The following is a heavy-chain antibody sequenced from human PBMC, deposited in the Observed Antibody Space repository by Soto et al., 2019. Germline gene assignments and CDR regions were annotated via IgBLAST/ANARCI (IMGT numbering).Heavy chain of an antibody. CDR1: GGTFSSYA. J-gene: IGHJ4*02. D-gene: IGHD2-15*01. V-gene: IGHV1-69*06. CDR3: ATLYCSGGSCYSTFDY. Sequence: QVQLGQSGAEVKKPGSSVKVSCKASGGTFSSYAISWVRQAPGQGLEWMGGIIPIFGTANYAQKFQGRVTIPADKSTSTAYMELSSLRSEDTAVYYCATLYCSGGSCYSTFDYWGQGTLVTVSS. CDR2: IIPIFGTA.